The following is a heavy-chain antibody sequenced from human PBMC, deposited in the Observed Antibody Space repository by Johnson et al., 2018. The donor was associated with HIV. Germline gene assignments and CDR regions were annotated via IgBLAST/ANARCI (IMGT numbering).Heavy chain of an antibody. CDR2: IKQDGSEK. Sequence: VQLVESGGGLVQPGGSLRLSCAASGFTLSIYWMSWVRQAPGKGLEWVANIKQDGSEKYYVDSVKGRFTISRDNSKNTLYLQMNSLRAEDTAVYYCARGGEYSSSLYAFDIWGQGTMVTVSS. V-gene: IGHV3-7*02. D-gene: IGHD6-13*01. J-gene: IGHJ3*02. CDR1: GFTLSIYW. CDR3: ARGGEYSSSLYAFDI.